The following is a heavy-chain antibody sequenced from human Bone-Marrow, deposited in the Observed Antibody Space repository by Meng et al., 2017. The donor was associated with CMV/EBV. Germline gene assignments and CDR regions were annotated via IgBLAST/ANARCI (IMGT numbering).Heavy chain of an antibody. CDR3: ARDYY. CDR1: GFTVSSNY. CDR2: INPNSGGT. J-gene: IGHJ4*02. V-gene: IGHV1-2*02. Sequence: GGSLRLSCAASGFTVSSNYMSWVRQAPGKGLEWMGWINPNSGGTNYAQKFQGRVTMTRDTSISTAYMELSRLRSDDTAVYYCARDYYWGQGTLVTVSS.